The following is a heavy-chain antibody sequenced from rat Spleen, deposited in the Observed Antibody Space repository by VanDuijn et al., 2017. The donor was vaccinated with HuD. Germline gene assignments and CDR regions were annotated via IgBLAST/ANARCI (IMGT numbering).Heavy chain of an antibody. Sequence: EVQLVESGGGLVQPGRSLKISCTASGFIFRKYDMAWVRQAPTKGLEWVASISPSGGSTYYRDSVKGRFIVSRDNAKTTLYLQMDSLRSEDTATYYCTRHFSPADYYSSFPVLYWGQGTLVTVSS. J-gene: IGHJ3*01. V-gene: IGHV5-25*01. CDR1: GFIFRKYD. CDR3: TRHFSPADYYSSFPVLY. D-gene: IGHD1-2*01. CDR2: ISPSGGST.